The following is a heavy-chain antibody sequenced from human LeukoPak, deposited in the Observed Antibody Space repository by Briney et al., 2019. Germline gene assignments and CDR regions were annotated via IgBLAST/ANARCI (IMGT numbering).Heavy chain of an antibody. CDR3: ARGGTTGGSSDAFDI. CDR2: IYYSGST. J-gene: IGHJ3*02. V-gene: IGHV4-59*01. Sequence: SETLSLTCTVSGGSISSYYWSWIRQPPGKGLEWIGYIYYSGSTNYNPSLKSRVTISVDTSKNQFSLKLSSVTAADTAVYYCARGGTTGGSSDAFDIWGQGTVVTVSS. D-gene: IGHD1-7*01. CDR1: GGSISSYY.